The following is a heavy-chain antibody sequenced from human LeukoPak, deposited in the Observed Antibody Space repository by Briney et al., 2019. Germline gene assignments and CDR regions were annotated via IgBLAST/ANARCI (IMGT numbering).Heavy chain of an antibody. V-gene: IGHV3-23*01. CDR3: ARQIGQQLVSDY. Sequence: GGSLRHSCVASGFTFGSCAMSWVRQVPGKGLEWVSGISGNGGSTYYADSVKGRFTISRDNSKNTLYLQMNSLRAEDTAVYYCARQIGQQLVSDYWGQGTLVTVSS. J-gene: IGHJ4*02. D-gene: IGHD6-13*01. CDR2: ISGNGGST. CDR1: GFTFGSCA.